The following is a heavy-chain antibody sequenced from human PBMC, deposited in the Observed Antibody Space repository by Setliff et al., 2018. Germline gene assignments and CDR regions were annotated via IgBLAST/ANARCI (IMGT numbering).Heavy chain of an antibody. J-gene: IGHJ6*03. CDR2: VGKGGST. Sequence: SETLSLTCTVSGGSVSSGSYSWSWIRQSPGKELGWIGSVGKGGSTNYNPSLKSRVTLSIDTSKNQFSLTLTSVSAADTAVYYCAREQWLDPPGYYYMDVWAKGTTVTVSS. D-gene: IGHD6-19*01. CDR1: GGSVSSGSYS. V-gene: IGHV4-61*01. CDR3: AREQWLDPPGYYYMDV.